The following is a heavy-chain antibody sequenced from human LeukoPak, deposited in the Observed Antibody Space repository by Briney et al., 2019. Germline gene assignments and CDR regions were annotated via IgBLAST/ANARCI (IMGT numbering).Heavy chain of an antibody. CDR1: GGTFSSYA. CDR3: ARGGPSVYDSSGYYFDY. Sequence: SVKVSCTASGGTFSSYAISWVRQAPGQGLEWMGGIIPIFGTANYAQKFQGRVTITADESTSTAYMELSSLRSEDTAVYYCARGGPSVYDSSGYYFDYWGQGTLVTVSS. CDR2: IIPIFGTA. D-gene: IGHD3-22*01. J-gene: IGHJ4*02. V-gene: IGHV1-69*13.